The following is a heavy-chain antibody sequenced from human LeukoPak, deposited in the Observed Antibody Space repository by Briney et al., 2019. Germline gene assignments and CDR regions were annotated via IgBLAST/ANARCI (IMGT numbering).Heavy chain of an antibody. J-gene: IGHJ4*02. CDR3: ARDFRIAVAGNFDY. V-gene: IGHV4-39*07. Sequence: PSETLSLTCTVSGGSISSSSYYWGWIRQPPGKGLEWIGSIYYSGSTYYNPSLKSRVTISVDTSKNQFSLKLSSVTVADTAVYYCARDFRIAVAGNFDYWGQGTLVTVSS. CDR2: IYYSGST. CDR1: GGSISSSSYY. D-gene: IGHD6-19*01.